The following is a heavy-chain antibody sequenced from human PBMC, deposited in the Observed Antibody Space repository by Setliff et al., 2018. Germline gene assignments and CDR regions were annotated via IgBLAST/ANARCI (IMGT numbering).Heavy chain of an antibody. V-gene: IGHV1-69*13. J-gene: IGHJ4*02. CDR1: GGTFNTYA. Sequence: SVKVSCTASGGTFNTYAISWVRQAPGQGLEWMGGIIPIFGTTNYAQKFQGRVTITADESTSTAYMELSSLRSEDTAVYYCARDFLGIHIDHGNALDDYWGQGTLVTVSS. CDR3: ARDFLGIHIDHGNALDDY. CDR2: IIPIFGTT. D-gene: IGHD4-17*01.